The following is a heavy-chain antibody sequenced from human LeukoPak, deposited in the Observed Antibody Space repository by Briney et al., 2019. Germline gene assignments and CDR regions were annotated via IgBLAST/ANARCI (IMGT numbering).Heavy chain of an antibody. V-gene: IGHV3-21*01. CDR1: GFTSSSYN. J-gene: IGHJ3*02. CDR3: ARDMYCSGGSCYNAFDI. Sequence: PGVSLRLSCAASGFTSSSYNMNWVREAPGKGLEWVSAISSSSGYIYYADSVMGRYTFSRDNAKNSLYLQMNSLRVEDTAVYYCARDMYCSGGSCYNAFDIWGQGTMVSVSS. CDR2: ISSSSGYI. D-gene: IGHD2-15*01.